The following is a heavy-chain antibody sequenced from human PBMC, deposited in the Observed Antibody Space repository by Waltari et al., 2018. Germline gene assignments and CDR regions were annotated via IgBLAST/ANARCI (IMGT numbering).Heavy chain of an antibody. D-gene: IGHD3-10*01. V-gene: IGHV1-69*14. Sequence: QVQLVQSGAEVKKPGSSVKVSCKASGGTFSSYAISWVRQAPGQGLEWMGGTIPNFGTGNYAQKFQGRVTITADKSTSTAYMELSSLRSEDTAVYYCAGWGGLQPFDYWGQGTLVTVSS. CDR3: AGWGGLQPFDY. CDR2: TIPNFGTG. CDR1: GGTFSSYA. J-gene: IGHJ4*02.